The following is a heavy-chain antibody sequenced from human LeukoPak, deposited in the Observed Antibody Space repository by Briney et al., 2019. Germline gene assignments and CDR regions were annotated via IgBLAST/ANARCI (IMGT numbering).Heavy chain of an antibody. CDR3: ARIAEWELLYWYFDL. J-gene: IGHJ2*01. CDR2: INPNSGGT. CDR1: GYTFTGYY. Sequence: GASVKVSCKASGYTFTGYYMHWVRQAPGQGLEWMGWINPNSGGTNYAQKFQGRVTMTRDTSITTAYMELSRLRSDDTAVYYCARIAEWELLYWYFDLWGRDTLVTVSS. D-gene: IGHD1-26*01. V-gene: IGHV1-2*02.